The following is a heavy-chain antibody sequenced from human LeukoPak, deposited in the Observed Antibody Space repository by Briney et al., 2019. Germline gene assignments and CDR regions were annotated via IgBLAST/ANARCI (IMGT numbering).Heavy chain of an antibody. CDR1: GFTFSKHG. CDR3: TRDRSSTYFDF. Sequence: GTSLRLSCAASGFTFSKHGMHWVRQAPGMGLEWVAVVWYDGSNKYYAESVRGRFTISKDNSKNTLYLQMNSLRAEDTAVYYCTRDRSSTYFDFWGRGTPVTVSS. CDR2: VWYDGSNK. J-gene: IGHJ2*01. V-gene: IGHV3-33*01. D-gene: IGHD2-15*01.